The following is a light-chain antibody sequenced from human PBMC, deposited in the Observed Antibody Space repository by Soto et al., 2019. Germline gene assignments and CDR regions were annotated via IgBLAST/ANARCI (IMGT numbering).Light chain of an antibody. CDR2: GAT. V-gene: IGKV3-20*01. CDR1: QSVSSNY. J-gene: IGKJ4*01. Sequence: EIVLTQSPGTLSLSPGERATLSCRASQSVSSNYLAWYQQKPGQAPRLLIYGATSRATGTPDRFSGSGSGTDFSLTISRLEPEYFAVYYCQQYGGSPLTFGGGTKVEIK. CDR3: QQYGGSPLT.